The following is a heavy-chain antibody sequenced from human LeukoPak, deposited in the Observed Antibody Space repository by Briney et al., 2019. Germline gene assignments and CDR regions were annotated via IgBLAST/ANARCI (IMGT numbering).Heavy chain of an antibody. V-gene: IGHV1-2*02. CDR3: ARSSGWKYNIDY. CDR1: GYTFTGYY. Sequence: ASVKVSCKTSGYTFTGYYKHWVRQAPGQGLEWMGGINPNSGGTNYAQKFQGRVTMTRDTSSSTAYMELSRLRSDDTAMYYCARSSGWKYNIDYWGQGTLVTVSS. CDR2: INPNSGGT. D-gene: IGHD6-19*01. J-gene: IGHJ4*02.